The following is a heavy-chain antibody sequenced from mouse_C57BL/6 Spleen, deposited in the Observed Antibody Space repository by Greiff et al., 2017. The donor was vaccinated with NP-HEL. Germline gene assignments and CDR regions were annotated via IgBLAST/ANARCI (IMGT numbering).Heavy chain of an antibody. CDR2: INPRTGGT. Sequence: VQLQQSGPELVKPGASVKISCKASGYSFTGYYMNWVKQSPEKSLEWIGEINPRTGGTTYNQKFKAKATLTVDKSSSTAYMQLKSLTSEDSSVYYCARGITTIVATGPVAYWGQGTLVTVSA. D-gene: IGHD1-1*01. CDR3: ARGITTIVATGPVAY. CDR1: GYSFTGYY. J-gene: IGHJ3*01. V-gene: IGHV1-42*01.